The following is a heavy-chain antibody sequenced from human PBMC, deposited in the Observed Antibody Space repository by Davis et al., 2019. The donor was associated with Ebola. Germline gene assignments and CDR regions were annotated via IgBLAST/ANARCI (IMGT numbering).Heavy chain of an antibody. J-gene: IGHJ4*02. CDR2: SSYSGNT. V-gene: IGHV4-39*01. Sequence: PSETLSLTCTVSGGSISSNSYFWGWIRQPPGKGLEWIGSSSYSGNTYYNPSLKSRVTISVDTSKNQFSLKLSSVTAADTAVYYCASGSGSYPGLAYWGQGTLVTVSS. D-gene: IGHD3-10*01. CDR1: GGSISSNSYF. CDR3: ASGSGSYPGLAY.